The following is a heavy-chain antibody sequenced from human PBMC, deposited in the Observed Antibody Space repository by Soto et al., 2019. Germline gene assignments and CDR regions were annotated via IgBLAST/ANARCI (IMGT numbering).Heavy chain of an antibody. CDR3: ARARVSTPRLEDPFDI. CDR2: IYPGDSDA. V-gene: IGHV5-51*01. J-gene: IGHJ3*02. CDR1: GYSFSTHC. D-gene: IGHD5-12*01. Sequence: GESLKISCKGSGYSFSTHCLAWVRQMPGKGLEYMGIIYPGDSDARYSPSFQGQVTLSADKSISTAYLQWTSLKASDTAIYFCARARVSTPRLEDPFDIWGQGTMVTVSS.